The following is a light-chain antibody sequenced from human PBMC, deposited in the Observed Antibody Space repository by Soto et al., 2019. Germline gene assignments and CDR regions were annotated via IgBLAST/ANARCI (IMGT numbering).Light chain of an antibody. CDR2: DVS. Sequence: QSALTQPASVSGSPGQSITISCTGTISDVGAYNYDSWYQQYPGEAPKVIIYDVSHRPAGVSNRFSGSKSGNTASLTISGLQTQDEADYYCSSYPSATTYVFGTGTKLTVL. CDR3: SSYPSATTYV. V-gene: IGLV2-14*01. CDR1: ISDVGAYNY. J-gene: IGLJ1*01.